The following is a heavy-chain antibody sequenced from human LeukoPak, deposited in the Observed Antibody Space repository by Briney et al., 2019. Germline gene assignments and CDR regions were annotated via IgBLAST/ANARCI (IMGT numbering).Heavy chain of an antibody. V-gene: IGHV3-74*01. CDR2: LNSDGTRI. CDR1: GFSFSSYW. CDR3: VRGGLLWYGGAT. D-gene: IGHD2-21*01. Sequence: GGSLRLSCTASGFSFSSYWMHWVRQVPGKGLEWVSCLNSDGTRISYADSVKGRFTISRDNANNTLYLQMTSLRVEDTAVYYCVRGGLLWYGGATWGQGTMVTVSS. J-gene: IGHJ3*01.